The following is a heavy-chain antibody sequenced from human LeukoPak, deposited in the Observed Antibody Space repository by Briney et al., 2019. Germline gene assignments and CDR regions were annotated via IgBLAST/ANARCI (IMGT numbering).Heavy chain of an antibody. Sequence: GGSLRLSCAASGFTFSSYGMHWVRQAPGKGLEWVAFIRYDGSNKYYADSVKGRFTISRDNSKNTLYLQMNSLRAEDTAVYYCAPDPTWFGELPAYYFDYWGQGTLATVSS. D-gene: IGHD3-10*01. CDR1: GFTFSSYG. CDR2: IRYDGSNK. CDR3: APDPTWFGELPAYYFDY. V-gene: IGHV3-30*02. J-gene: IGHJ4*02.